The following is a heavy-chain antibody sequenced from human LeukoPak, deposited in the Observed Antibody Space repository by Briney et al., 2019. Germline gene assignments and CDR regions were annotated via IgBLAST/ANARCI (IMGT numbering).Heavy chain of an antibody. CDR1: GFTFSSYA. J-gene: IGHJ3*02. D-gene: IGHD3-22*01. Sequence: PGGSLRLSCAASGFTFSSYAISWVRQAPGKGLEWVSAISGSGGSTYYTDSVKGRFTISRDNSKNTLYLQMNSLRAEDTAVYQCAKGRYYHDNSDAFEIWGQGTMVTVSP. V-gene: IGHV3-23*01. CDR2: ISGSGGST. CDR3: AKGRYYHDNSDAFEI.